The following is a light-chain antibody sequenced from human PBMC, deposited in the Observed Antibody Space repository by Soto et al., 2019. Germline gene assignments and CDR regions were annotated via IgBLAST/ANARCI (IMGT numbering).Light chain of an antibody. CDR2: GNS. CDR3: QSYYYSLSAYM. J-gene: IGLJ3*02. Sequence: QSVLTQPPSVSGAPGQRVTISCTGSSSNIGAGYDVHWYQHLPGTAPKLLISGNSNRPSGVPDRFSGSKSGTSASLAITGLQAEDEADYYCQSYYYSLSAYMFGGGTKVTVL. CDR1: SSNIGAGYD. V-gene: IGLV1-40*01.